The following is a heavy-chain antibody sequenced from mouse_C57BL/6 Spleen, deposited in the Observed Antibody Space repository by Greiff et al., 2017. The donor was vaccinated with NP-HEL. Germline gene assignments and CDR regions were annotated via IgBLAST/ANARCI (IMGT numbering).Heavy chain of an antibody. J-gene: IGHJ1*03. CDR3: ARFIQEWYFEV. CDR2: IRTKANGYTT. CDR1: GFTFTDSY. V-gene: IGHV7-3*01. Sequence: EVKLVDSGGGLVQPGGSLSLSCAASGFTFTDSYMSWVRQPPGKALEWLGFIRTKANGYTTEYRASVKGRFTISSDNSQSILYLQMNARRAEDSATYYGARFIQEWYFEVWGTGTTVTVSS.